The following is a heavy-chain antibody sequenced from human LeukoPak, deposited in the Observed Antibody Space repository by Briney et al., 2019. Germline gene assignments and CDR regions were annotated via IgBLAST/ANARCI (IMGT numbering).Heavy chain of an antibody. D-gene: IGHD4-17*01. CDR2: IRKKGYGETT. V-gene: IGHV3-49*03. CDR3: SRGLHDYGDSNYYFDQ. J-gene: IGHJ4*02. Sequence: PGGSLRLSCTASGFTFGDDAWSWFRQAPGKGLEWICFIRKKGYGETTDYAPSVRGRFIISRDDAKSIAYLQMNSLKTEDTALYYCSRGLHDYGDSNYYFDQWGRGTLVTVSS. CDR1: GFTFGDDA.